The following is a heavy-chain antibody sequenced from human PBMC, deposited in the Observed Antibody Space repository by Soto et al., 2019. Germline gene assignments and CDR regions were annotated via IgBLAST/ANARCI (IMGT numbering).Heavy chain of an antibody. Sequence: QVQLVQSGAEVKKPGASVKVSCKASGYTFTSSGMSWVRQAPGQGLEWMGWISAHTGSSEYAQRFQGRVTMTTYRSKSTAYMELRSLRSDDTAVYYCARAFVYQGSDSRGYSFDAFDFWGPGTLVTVSS. CDR2: ISAHTGSS. D-gene: IGHD3-22*01. V-gene: IGHV1-18*01. J-gene: IGHJ3*01. CDR1: GYTFTSSG. CDR3: ARAFVYQGSDSRGYSFDAFDF.